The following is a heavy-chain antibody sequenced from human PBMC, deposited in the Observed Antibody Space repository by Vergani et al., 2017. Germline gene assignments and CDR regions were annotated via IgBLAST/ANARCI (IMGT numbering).Heavy chain of an antibody. CDR3: ARDYRYSGSYLRHYYGMDV. D-gene: IGHD1-26*01. Sequence: QLQLQESGPGLVKPSETLSLTCTVSGGSISSYYWSWIRQPPGKGLEWIGYIYYSGSTNYNPSLKSRVTISVDTSKNQFSLKLSSVTAADTAVYYCARDYRYSGSYLRHYYGMDVWGQGTTVTVSS. V-gene: IGHV4-59*01. J-gene: IGHJ6*02. CDR2: IYYSGST. CDR1: GGSISSYY.